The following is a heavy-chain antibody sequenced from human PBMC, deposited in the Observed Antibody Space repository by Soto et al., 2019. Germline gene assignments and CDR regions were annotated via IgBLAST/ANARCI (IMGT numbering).Heavy chain of an antibody. CDR1: GYTFTSSA. Sequence: ASAKVSCKASGYTFTSSAMHWVRQAPGQRLEWMGWINAGNGNTKYSQKFQGRVTITRDTSASTAYMELSSLRSEDTAVYYCARDLVYSSGSLDYWGQGTLVTVSS. CDR2: INAGNGNT. D-gene: IGHD6-19*01. J-gene: IGHJ4*02. CDR3: ARDLVYSSGSLDY. V-gene: IGHV1-3*01.